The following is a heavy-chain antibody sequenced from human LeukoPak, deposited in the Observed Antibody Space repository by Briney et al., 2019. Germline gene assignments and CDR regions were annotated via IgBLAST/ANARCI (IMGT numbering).Heavy chain of an antibody. D-gene: IGHD3-22*01. CDR3: ARDAWEYYYDSSYFDY. CDR2: ISAYNGNT. J-gene: IGHJ4*02. V-gene: IGHV1-18*01. Sequence: GASVKVSCKASGYTFTSYGISWVRQAPGQGLEWMGWISAYNGNTNYAQKLQGRVTMTTDTSTSTAYMELRSLRSDDTAVCYCARDAWEYYYDSSYFDYWGQGTLVTVSS. CDR1: GYTFTSYG.